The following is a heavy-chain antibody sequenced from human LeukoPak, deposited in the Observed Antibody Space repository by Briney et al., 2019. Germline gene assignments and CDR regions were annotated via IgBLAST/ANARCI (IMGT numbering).Heavy chain of an antibody. CDR3: AKDLNWFDP. Sequence: GGTLRLSCVGSGFTFSSYGMSWVRQAPGKGLEWVSGISGAGGGTYYADSVKGRFTISRDNSKNTLYLQMNSLRADDTALYYCAKDLNWFDPWGQGTLVTVSS. CDR2: ISGAGGGT. V-gene: IGHV3-23*01. J-gene: IGHJ5*02. CDR1: GFTFSSYG.